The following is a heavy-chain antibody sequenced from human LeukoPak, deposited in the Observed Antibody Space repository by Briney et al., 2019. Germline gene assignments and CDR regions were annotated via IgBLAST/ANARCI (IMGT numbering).Heavy chain of an antibody. J-gene: IGHJ4*02. V-gene: IGHV3-49*04. CDR1: GFTFCDYA. CDR2: IICKAYCGTT. D-gene: IGHD6-13*01. Sequence: PGGSLRLSCTASGFTFCDYAMSWVRQAPGKGLEWVSFIICKAYCGTTEYAASVKGRFTSSCDDSKTIAYLHMNSLKTEDIAVYYCTSGGGRAAADTFCYAYWGQGTMVTVSS. CDR3: TSGGGRAAADTFCYAY.